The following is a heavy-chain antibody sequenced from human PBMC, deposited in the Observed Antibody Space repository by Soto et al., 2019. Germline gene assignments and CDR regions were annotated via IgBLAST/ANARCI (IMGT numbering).Heavy chain of an antibody. J-gene: IGHJ6*02. V-gene: IGHV1-8*01. CDR2: MKPNSGNT. CDR3: AGSIVGATYYDYDGMDV. CDR1: GYTFTSYD. Sequence: QVQLVQSGAEVKKPGASVKVSCKASGYTFTSYDIHWVRQATGQGLAWMGWMKPNSGNTGYAQKIQGRVTMTRNTSISTADMELSSLRSEDTAVYYCAGSIVGATYYDYDGMDVWGQGTPVTVSS. D-gene: IGHD1-26*01.